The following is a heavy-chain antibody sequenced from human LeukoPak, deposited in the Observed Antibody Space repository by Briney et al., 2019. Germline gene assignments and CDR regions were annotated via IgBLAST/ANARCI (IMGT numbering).Heavy chain of an antibody. CDR2: INHSGST. CDR3: AGGRFPSHFDY. CDR1: GGSFSGYY. Sequence: SETLSLTCAVYGGSFSGYYWSWIRQPPGKGLEWIGEINHSGSTNYNPSLKSRVTISVDTSKNQFSLKLSSVTAADTAVYYCAGGRFPSHFDYWGQGTLVTVSS. V-gene: IGHV4-34*01. J-gene: IGHJ4*02.